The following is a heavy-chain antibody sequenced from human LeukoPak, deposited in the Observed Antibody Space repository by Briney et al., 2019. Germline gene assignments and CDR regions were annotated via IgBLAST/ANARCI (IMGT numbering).Heavy chain of an antibody. D-gene: IGHD3-3*01. CDR1: GYTFTSYD. J-gene: IGHJ5*02. CDR3: ATLHYDFWSCYFDP. Sequence: ASVKVSCKASGYTFTSYDINWVRQATGQGLEWMGWMNPNSGNTGYAQKFQGRATITRNTSISTAYMELSSLRSEDTAVYYCATLHYDFWSCYFDPWGQGTLVTVSS. V-gene: IGHV1-8*03. CDR2: MNPNSGNT.